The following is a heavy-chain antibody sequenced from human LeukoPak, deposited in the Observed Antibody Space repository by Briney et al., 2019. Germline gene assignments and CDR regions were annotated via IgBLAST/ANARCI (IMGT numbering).Heavy chain of an antibody. Sequence: GRSLRLSCAASGFIFSDYEMNWVRQAPGKGLEWVSYISSSGRTIFYADSVKGRFTISRDSATNSLYLQMDSLRAEDTAVYYCARDGGGHSNGNDAFDIWGQGTMVTVPS. D-gene: IGHD5-18*01. CDR3: ARDGGGHSNGNDAFDI. CDR1: GFIFSDYE. J-gene: IGHJ3*02. V-gene: IGHV3-48*03. CDR2: ISSSGRTI.